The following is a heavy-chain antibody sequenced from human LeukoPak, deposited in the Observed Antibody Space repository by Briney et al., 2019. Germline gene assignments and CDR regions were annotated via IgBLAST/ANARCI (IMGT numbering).Heavy chain of an antibody. CDR2: IIPILGTA. D-gene: IGHD6-6*01. J-gene: IGHJ4*02. V-gene: IGHV1-69*13. CDR3: ARDLGSSSAADYFDY. Sequence: SVKVSCKASGGTFSSYAISWVRQAPGQGLEWMGGIIPILGTANYAQKFQGRVTITADESTSTAYMELSSLRSEDTAVYYCARDLGSSSAADYFDYWGQGTLVTVSS. CDR1: GGTFSSYA.